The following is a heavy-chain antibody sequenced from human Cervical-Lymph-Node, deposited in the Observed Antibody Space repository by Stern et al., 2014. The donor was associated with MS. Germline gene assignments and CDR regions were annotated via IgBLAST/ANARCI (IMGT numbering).Heavy chain of an antibody. CDR3: ARDTSSPERSDW. CDR2: IANVGST. CDR1: GFTVSRDY. V-gene: IGHV3-53*01. D-gene: IGHD1-1*01. Sequence: EMQLVESGGGVIQPGGSLRLSCTASGFTVSRDYMTWVRQAPGQGLEWVSLIANVGSTSYTDSVKGRYTISRDDSKNTVYLHMTSLRAEDTAMYYCARDTSSPERSDWWGQGTLVTVSS. J-gene: IGHJ4*02.